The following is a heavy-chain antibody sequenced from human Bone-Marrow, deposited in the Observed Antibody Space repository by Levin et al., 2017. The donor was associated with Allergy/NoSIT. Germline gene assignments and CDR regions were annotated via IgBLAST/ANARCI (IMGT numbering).Heavy chain of an antibody. CDR1: GFTFSSYA. V-gene: IGHV3-30*04. J-gene: IGHJ6*02. D-gene: IGHD3-9*01. CDR2: ISYDGSNK. CDR3: ARVRDGILTGYYKDYNKHYYYGMDV. Sequence: PGGSLRLSCAASGFTFSSYAMHWVRQAPGKGLEWVAVISYDGSNKYYADSVKGRFTISRDNSKNTLYLQMNSLRAEDTAVYYCARVRDGILTGYYKDYNKHYYYGMDVWGQGTTVTVSS.